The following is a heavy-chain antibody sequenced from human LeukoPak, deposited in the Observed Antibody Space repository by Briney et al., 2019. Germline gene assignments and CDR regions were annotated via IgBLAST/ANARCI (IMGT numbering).Heavy chain of an antibody. CDR1: GFIFSLYA. J-gene: IGHJ4*02. V-gene: IGHV3-23*01. CDR3: AKEPNN. Sequence: GGSLRLSCKASGFIFSLYAMSWVRQAPGKGLEWVSAISGSSDTTYYADSLKGRFTISRDNSKNTLYLQMNSLRVEDTAIYYCAKEPNNWGQGTLVTVSS. CDR2: ISGSSDTT.